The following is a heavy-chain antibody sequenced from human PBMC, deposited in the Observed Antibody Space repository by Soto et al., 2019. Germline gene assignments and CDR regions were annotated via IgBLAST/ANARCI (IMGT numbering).Heavy chain of an antibody. D-gene: IGHD2-15*01. CDR3: ANMDYCSGGSCGVDP. Sequence: EVQLLESGGGLVQPGGSLRLSCAASGFTFSSYAMSWVRQAPGKGLEWVSAISGSGGSTYYADSVKGRFTISRDNSKNTLYLQMNSLRAEDTAVYYCANMDYCSGGSCGVDPWGQGTLVTVSS. J-gene: IGHJ5*02. CDR2: ISGSGGST. CDR1: GFTFSSYA. V-gene: IGHV3-23*01.